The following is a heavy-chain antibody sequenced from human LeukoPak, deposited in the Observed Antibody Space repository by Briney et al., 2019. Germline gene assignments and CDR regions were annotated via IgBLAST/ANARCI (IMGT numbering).Heavy chain of an antibody. CDR3: ARAITIFDYYYMDV. CDR2: MNPKSGNT. J-gene: IGHJ6*03. Sequence: ASVKVSCNISGDTFTTYDINWVRQATGQGLEWVGWMNPKSGNTVYAQKFQGRLTLTRDISISTAYMELSSLRSEDTAVYFCARAITIFDYYYMDVWGKGTTVTVSS. CDR1: GDTFTTYD. V-gene: IGHV1-8*01. D-gene: IGHD3-3*01.